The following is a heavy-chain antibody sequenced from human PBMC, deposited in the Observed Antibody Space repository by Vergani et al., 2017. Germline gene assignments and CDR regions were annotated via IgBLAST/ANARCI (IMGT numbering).Heavy chain of an antibody. D-gene: IGHD6-6*01. CDR1: GGSFSGYY. CDR2: INHSGST. V-gene: IGHV4-34*01. CDR3: ARGLVAARPDRYFDY. Sequence: QVQLQQWGAGLLKPSETLSLTCAVYGGSFSGYYWSWIRQPPGKGLEWIGEINHSGSTNYNPSLKSRVTISVDTSKNQFSLKLSSVTAADTAVYYCARGLVAARPDRYFDYWGQGTLVTVSS. J-gene: IGHJ4*02.